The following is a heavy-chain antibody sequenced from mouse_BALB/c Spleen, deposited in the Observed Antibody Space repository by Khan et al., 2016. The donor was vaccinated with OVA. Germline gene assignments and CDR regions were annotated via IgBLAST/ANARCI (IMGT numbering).Heavy chain of an antibody. CDR2: IYYTGTV. D-gene: IGHD1-1*01. V-gene: IGHV3-5*02. Sequence: DVKLQESGPGLVKPSQTVSLTCTVTGISITSGNYRWSWIQQFPGNKLEWIGNIYYTGTVTYNPSLTSRTTITRDTSKHQFLLAMNSLTAEDTATYYCARDYGSLYGCVDVWGAGTTVTVSS. J-gene: IGHJ1*01. CDR1: GISITSGNYR. CDR3: ARDYGSLYGCVDV.